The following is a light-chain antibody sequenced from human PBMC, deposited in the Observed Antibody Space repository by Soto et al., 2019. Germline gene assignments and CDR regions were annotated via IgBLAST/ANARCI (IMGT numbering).Light chain of an antibody. Sequence: EIVLTQSPGTLALSPGERATLSCRASQSVNNNYLTWYQQKRGQAPRLLIHGASSRATGIPDRFSGSGSGTDFTLTISRLEPADFAVYYCQQYGSSPFTFGPGTKVGIK. CDR3: QQYGSSPFT. CDR2: GAS. J-gene: IGKJ3*01. CDR1: QSVNNNY. V-gene: IGKV3-20*01.